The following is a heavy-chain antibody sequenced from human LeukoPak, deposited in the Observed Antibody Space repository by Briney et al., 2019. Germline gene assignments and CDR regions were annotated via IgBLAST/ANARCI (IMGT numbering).Heavy chain of an antibody. V-gene: IGHV3-30*18. Sequence: GGSLRLSCAASGFTFSSYGMHWVRQAPGKGLEWVAVISYDGSNKYYADSVKGRFTISRDNSKNTLYLQMNSLRAEDTAVYYCAKDRYCSSTSCHSHTNWFDPWGQGTLVTVSS. CDR3: AKDRYCSSTSCHSHTNWFDP. CDR1: GFTFSSYG. CDR2: ISYDGSNK. J-gene: IGHJ5*02. D-gene: IGHD2-2*01.